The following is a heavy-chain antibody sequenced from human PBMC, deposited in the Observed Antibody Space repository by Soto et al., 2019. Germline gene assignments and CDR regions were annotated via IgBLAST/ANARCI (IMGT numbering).Heavy chain of an antibody. CDR3: VKNSGWFNT. J-gene: IGHJ5*02. Sequence: QLLQSGGGLVQPGGSLTLSCAASGFTFGTTDMSWVRQAPGEGLEWVSTIDGSGGSTYYADSVKGRFTISRDNSRNTVYLQMNSLRGDDTALYYCVKNSGWFNTWGQGALVTVSP. D-gene: IGHD3-10*01. CDR1: GFTFGTTD. V-gene: IGHV3-23*01. CDR2: IDGSGGST.